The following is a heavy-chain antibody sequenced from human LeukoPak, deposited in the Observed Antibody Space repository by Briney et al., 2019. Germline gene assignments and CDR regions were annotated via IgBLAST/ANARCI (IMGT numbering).Heavy chain of an antibody. D-gene: IGHD2-8*01. CDR3: AKLKACTNGVCYTGWFDP. CDR2: ISGSGGST. V-gene: IGHV3-23*01. CDR1: GFTFSSYA. J-gene: IGHJ5*02. Sequence: GGSLRLSCAASGFTFSSYAMSWVRQAPGKGLEWVSAISGSGGSTYYADSVKGRFTISRDNSKNTLYLQMNSLRAEDTAVYYFAKLKACTNGVCYTGWFDPWGQGTLVTVSS.